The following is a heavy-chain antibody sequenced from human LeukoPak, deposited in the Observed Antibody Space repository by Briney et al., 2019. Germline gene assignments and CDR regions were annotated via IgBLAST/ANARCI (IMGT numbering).Heavy chain of an antibody. J-gene: IGHJ6*03. Sequence: ASVKVSCKASGYTFTSYGISWVRQAPGQGLEWMGWISAYNGNTNYAQKLQGRVTMTTDTSTSTAYMELRSLRSDDTAVYYCARVXXGXXXXXXXXLGTAGYYYYYMDVWGKGTTVTVSS. CDR1: GYTFTSYG. D-gene: IGHD3-10*01. V-gene: IGHV1-18*01. CDR3: ARVXXGXXXXXXXXLGTAGYYYYYMDV. CDR2: ISAYNGNT.